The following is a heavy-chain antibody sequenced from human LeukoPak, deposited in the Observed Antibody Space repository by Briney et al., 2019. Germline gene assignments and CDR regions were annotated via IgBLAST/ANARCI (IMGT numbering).Heavy chain of an antibody. CDR2: ISSGVEGAYGDVERP. CDR3: ARLSAGGTHLDY. J-gene: IGHJ4*02. V-gene: IGHV3-23*01. CDR1: GFTFSSYS. Sequence: PGGSLRLSCAASGFTFSSYSMNWVRQAPGRGLEWVSGISSGVEGAYGDVERPHYADSVKGRFTISRDNSKNTLYLQMNSLRVEDTAVYYCARLSAGGTHLDYWGQGTLVTVSS. D-gene: IGHD1-26*01.